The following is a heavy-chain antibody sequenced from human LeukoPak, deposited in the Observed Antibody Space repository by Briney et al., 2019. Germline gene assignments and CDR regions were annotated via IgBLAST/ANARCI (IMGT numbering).Heavy chain of an antibody. D-gene: IGHD2-15*01. CDR2: ISANNSM. CDR3: AREDCSDVRCYGTPDA. Sequence: PGGTLSLYCLASEFTFNSYAMTWVRQAPGQGLEWVSSISANNSMSYAVSLMGRLTISRANAKNSLSLQMNSLRREDTAIYYCAREDCSDVRCYGTPDAWGQGTRVTVSS. J-gene: IGHJ5*02. CDR1: EFTFNSYA. V-gene: IGHV3-21*06.